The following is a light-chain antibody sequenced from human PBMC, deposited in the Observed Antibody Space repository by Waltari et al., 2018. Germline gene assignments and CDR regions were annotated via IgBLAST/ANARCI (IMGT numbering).Light chain of an antibody. V-gene: IGLV3-21*02. Sequence: SYVLTQPPSVSVAPGQPVTIAWGENHIGSKRFHWSQQKPGQAPVLVVYGGSDRPPGIPERFSGSNSGTATLNISGVEGGDEADYYCQVWDSSDDHVVFGGGTKLTVL. CDR3: QVWDSSDDHVV. CDR1: HIGSKR. CDR2: GGS. J-gene: IGLJ2*01.